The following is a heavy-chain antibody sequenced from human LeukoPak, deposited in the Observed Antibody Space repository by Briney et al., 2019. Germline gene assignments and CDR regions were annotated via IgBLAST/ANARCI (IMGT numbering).Heavy chain of an antibody. D-gene: IGHD6-19*01. CDR2: ISAYNGDT. CDR3: AREAVQENWFDP. V-gene: IGHV1-18*01. J-gene: IGHJ5*02. CDR1: GYTFTSYG. Sequence: GASVKVSCKASGYTFTSYGITWVRQAPGQGLEWMGWISAYNGDTSYAQKFQGRVTMTRDTSTSTVYMELSSLRSEDTAVYYCAREAVQENWFDPWGQGTLVTVSS.